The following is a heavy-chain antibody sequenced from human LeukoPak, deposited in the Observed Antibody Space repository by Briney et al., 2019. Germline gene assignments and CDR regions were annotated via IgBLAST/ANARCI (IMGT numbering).Heavy chain of an antibody. CDR3: ARQPQRFLEWLLYAEFDY. D-gene: IGHD3-3*01. CDR2: IYYSGST. V-gene: IGHV4-38-2*01. J-gene: IGHJ4*02. Sequence: SSETLSLTCAVSGYSISSGYYWGWIRQPPGKGLEWIGSIYYSGSTYYNPSLKSRVTISVDTSKNQFSLKLSSVTAADTAVYYCARQPQRFLEWLLYAEFDYWGQGTLVTVSS. CDR1: GYSISSGYY.